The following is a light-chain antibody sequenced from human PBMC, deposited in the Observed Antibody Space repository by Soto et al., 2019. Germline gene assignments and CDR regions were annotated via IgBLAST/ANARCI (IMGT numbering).Light chain of an antibody. CDR1: QSLLDSNGYNC. CDR2: LGS. CDR3: MQSLQTPLT. J-gene: IGKJ1*01. Sequence: DIVMTQSPLSLPVTPGEPASISCRSSQSLLDSNGYNCLEWYLQKPGQSPQLLIYLGSNRASGVPDRFSVSGSGTDFTLKISRVEAEDVGVYYCMQSLQTPLTFGQGTKV. V-gene: IGKV2-28*01.